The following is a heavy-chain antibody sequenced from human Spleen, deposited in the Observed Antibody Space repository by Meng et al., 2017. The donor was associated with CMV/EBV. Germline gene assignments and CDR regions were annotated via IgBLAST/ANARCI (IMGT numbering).Heavy chain of an antibody. CDR3: AREEGDF. Sequence: SLRLSCAASGFTFSDYYMSWIRQAKGKGLEWVANINKDGSETYYVDSVRGRFTISRDNVKNSLYLQMNSLRAEDTAVYYCAREEGDFWSQGTLVTVSS. J-gene: IGHJ4*02. CDR1: GFTFSDYY. V-gene: IGHV3-7*01. CDR2: INKDGSET. D-gene: IGHD3-3*01.